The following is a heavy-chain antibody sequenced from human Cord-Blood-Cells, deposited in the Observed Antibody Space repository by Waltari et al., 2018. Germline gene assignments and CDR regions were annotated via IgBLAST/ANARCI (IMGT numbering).Heavy chain of an antibody. CDR3: ASEGGGQLALFRY. CDR2: FEREEGET. J-gene: IGHJ4*02. D-gene: IGHD6-6*01. V-gene: IGHV1-24*01. Sequence: QVQLVQSGAEVKKPGASVKVSCKVSGYTLTELSMHWVRQAPGKGLEWSGVFEREEGETSNAKKCRGSVTMDEKQATHHAYMGVGSMRSEDTAVYYCASEGGGQLALFRYWGQGTLVTVSS. CDR1: GYTLTELS.